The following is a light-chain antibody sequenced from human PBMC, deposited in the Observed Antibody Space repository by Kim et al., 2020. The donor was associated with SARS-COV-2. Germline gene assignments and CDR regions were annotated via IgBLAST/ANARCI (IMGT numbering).Light chain of an antibody. CDR1: SSDVGGYNY. CDR3: CSYAGSPPYV. V-gene: IGLV2-11*01. CDR2: DVT. J-gene: IGLJ1*01. Sequence: QSALTQPHSVSGSPGQSVTISCTGTSSDVGGYNYVSWYQQHPGKAPKLMIYDVTERPSGVPDRFSASKSGNTASLTISGLQAEDEADYYCCSYAGSPPYVLGTGTKVTVL.